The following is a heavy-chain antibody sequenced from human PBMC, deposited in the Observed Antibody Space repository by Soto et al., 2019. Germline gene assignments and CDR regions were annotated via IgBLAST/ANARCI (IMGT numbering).Heavy chain of an antibody. Sequence: PGGSLRLSCAASGFVFSNYGFHWVRQNPGKGLEWVAFISSSSSYIYYADSVKGRFTISRDNAKNSLYLQMNSLRAEDTAVYYCARASSTSVYYYYMDVWGKGTTVTVSS. D-gene: IGHD2-2*01. CDR1: GFVFSNYG. CDR2: ISSSSSYI. V-gene: IGHV3-21*01. CDR3: ARASSTSVYYYYMDV. J-gene: IGHJ6*03.